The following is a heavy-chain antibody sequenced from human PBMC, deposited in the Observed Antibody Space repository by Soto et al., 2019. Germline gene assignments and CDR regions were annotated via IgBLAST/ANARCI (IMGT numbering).Heavy chain of an antibody. J-gene: IGHJ5*02. CDR1: GDSVSSNSAA. D-gene: IGHD1-26*01. V-gene: IGHV6-1*01. CDR2: TYYRSQWYS. CDR3: VREEILVAYNWFDP. Sequence: SQTLSLTCAISGDSVSSNSAAWNWIRQSPSRGLEWLGKTYYRSQWYSDYAVAVKGRITIKPDTSRNQFSLQLKSVTPEDTALYYCVREEILVAYNWFDPWGQGTLVTVSS.